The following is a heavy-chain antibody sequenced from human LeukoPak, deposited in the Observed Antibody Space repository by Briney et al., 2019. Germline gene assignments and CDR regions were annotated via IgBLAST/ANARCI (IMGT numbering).Heavy chain of an antibody. Sequence: ASVKVSCKASGDTFTSYHMHWVRQAPGHGLEWMGWINPNSGGTNYAQKFQGRVTMTRDTSISTAYTELSRLRSDDTAVYYCARVIYDSSGWRGPDIWGQGTMVTVSS. V-gene: IGHV1-2*02. CDR2: INPNSGGT. D-gene: IGHD3-22*01. CDR1: GDTFTSYH. CDR3: ARVIYDSSGWRGPDI. J-gene: IGHJ3*02.